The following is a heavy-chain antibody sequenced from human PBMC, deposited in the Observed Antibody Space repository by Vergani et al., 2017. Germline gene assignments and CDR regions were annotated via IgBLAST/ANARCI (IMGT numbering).Heavy chain of an antibody. CDR3: AREEYSSASRSCVDV. D-gene: IGHD6-6*01. CDR1: GFTFSSYS. Sequence: EVQLVESGGGLVKPGGSLRLSCAASGFTFSSYSMNWVRQAPGKGLEWVSSISSSSSYIYYADSVKGRFTISRDNAKNSLYLQMNSLRAEDTAVYYCAREEYSSASRSCVDVWGQGTTVTVSS. V-gene: IGHV3-21*01. J-gene: IGHJ6*02. CDR2: ISSSSSYI.